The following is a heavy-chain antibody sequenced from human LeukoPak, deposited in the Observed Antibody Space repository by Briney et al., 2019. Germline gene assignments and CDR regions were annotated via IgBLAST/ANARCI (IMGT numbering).Heavy chain of an antibody. V-gene: IGHV1-69*02. CDR2: IIPILGIA. CDR1: GGPFSSYT. D-gene: IGHD2-15*01. Sequence: SVKVSCKASGGPFSSYTISWVRQAPGQGPELMGRIIPILGIANYAQKFQGRVTITADKSTSTAYMELSSLRSEDTAVYYCATADGAAGFDYWGQGTLVTVSS. CDR3: ATADGAAGFDY. J-gene: IGHJ4*02.